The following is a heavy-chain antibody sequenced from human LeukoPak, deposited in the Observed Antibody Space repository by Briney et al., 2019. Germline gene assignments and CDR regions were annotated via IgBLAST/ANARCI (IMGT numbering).Heavy chain of an antibody. CDR1: GGSIISGSYY. J-gene: IGHJ4*02. CDR3: ARQRLSSWELRSPFDY. D-gene: IGHD1-26*01. CDR2: LLGSGST. Sequence: PSETLSLTCTVSGGSIISGSYYWNWIRQPAGKGLEWIGRLLGSGSTDYNPSLKSRVTISVDTSKNQFSLKLSSVTAADTAVYYCARQRLSSWELRSPFDYWGQGTLVTVSS. V-gene: IGHV4-61*02.